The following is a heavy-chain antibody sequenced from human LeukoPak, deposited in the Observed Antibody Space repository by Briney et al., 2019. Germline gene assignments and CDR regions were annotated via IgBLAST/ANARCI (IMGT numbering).Heavy chain of an antibody. CDR1: GGSISSYY. D-gene: IGHD3-10*01. Sequence: SETLSLTCTVSGGSISSYYWSWIRKPPGKGLEWIGYIYYSGSTNYNPSLKSRVTISVDTSKNQSSLKLSPVTAADTAVYYCARITRDRTYGSGSYYDGGLDYWGQGTLVTVSS. CDR2: IYYSGST. CDR3: ARITRDRTYGSGSYYDGGLDY. J-gene: IGHJ4*02. V-gene: IGHV4-59*01.